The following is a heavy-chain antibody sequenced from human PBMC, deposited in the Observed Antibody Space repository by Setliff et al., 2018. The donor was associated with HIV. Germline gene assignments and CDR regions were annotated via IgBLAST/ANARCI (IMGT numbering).Heavy chain of an antibody. D-gene: IGHD1-7*01. Sequence: ASVKVSCKASGYTFTSYAMHWVRQAPGQRLEWMAWINAGNGNTKYSQEFQGRVTITRDASASTAYMELSSLRSEDMAVYYCAREGKYKWNYLMDYWGQGTLVTVSS. CDR2: INAGNGNT. V-gene: IGHV1-3*03. J-gene: IGHJ4*01. CDR3: AREGKYKWNYLMDY. CDR1: GYTFTSYA.